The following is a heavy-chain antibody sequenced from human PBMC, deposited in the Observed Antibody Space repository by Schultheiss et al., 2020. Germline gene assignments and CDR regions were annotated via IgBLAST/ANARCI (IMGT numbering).Heavy chain of an antibody. V-gene: IGHV3-23*01. J-gene: IGHJ6*02. Sequence: GGSLRLSCAASGFTFSSYAMTWVRQAPGKGLEWVSAISGSGGSTYYADSVKGRFTISRDNSKNTLYLQMNSLRGEDTALYYCAKDGTGRSGGLDVWGQGTTVTVSS. CDR2: ISGSGGST. D-gene: IGHD3/OR15-3a*01. CDR3: AKDGTGRSGGLDV. CDR1: GFTFSSYA.